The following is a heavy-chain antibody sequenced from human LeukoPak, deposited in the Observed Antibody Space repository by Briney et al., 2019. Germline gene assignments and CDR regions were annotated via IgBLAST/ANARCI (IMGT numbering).Heavy chain of an antibody. CDR3: ARHSNEYDSSGYLDV. J-gene: IGHJ6*04. CDR1: GYTFNTYG. V-gene: IGHV1-18*01. Sequence: ASVKVSYKASGYTFNTYGISWVRQAPGHGLEWMGWISAYDGNTYYAQNLQGRVTVTTDTSTNTSYMELRRLRSADTAVYYCARHSNEYDSSGYLDVWGKGTTVTVSS. D-gene: IGHD3-22*01. CDR2: ISAYDGNT.